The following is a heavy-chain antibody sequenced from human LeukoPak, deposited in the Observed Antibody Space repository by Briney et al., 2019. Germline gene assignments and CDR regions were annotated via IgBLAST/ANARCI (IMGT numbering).Heavy chain of an antibody. CDR1: GFTFSSYS. CDR3: ARLAVAGTFDY. CDR2: ISSSSSYI. V-gene: IGHV3-21*01. D-gene: IGHD6-19*01. Sequence: GGSLRLSCAASGFTFSSYSMNWVRQAPGKGLEWASSISSSSSYIYCADSVKGRFTISRDNAKNSLYLQMNSLRAEDTAVYYCARLAVAGTFDYWGQGTLVTVSS. J-gene: IGHJ4*02.